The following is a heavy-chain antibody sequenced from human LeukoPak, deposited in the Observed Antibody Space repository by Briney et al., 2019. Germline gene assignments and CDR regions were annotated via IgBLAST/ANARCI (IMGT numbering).Heavy chain of an antibody. Sequence: TLSLTCTVSGGSISSGSYYWSWIRQPAGKGLEWIGRIYTSGSTNYNPSLKSRVTISVDTSKNQFCLKLSSVTAADTAVDYXXXXXXXXDFWSGYYGXXXPYXXXXXXQGTLVXVSS. J-gene: IGHJ4*02. V-gene: IGHV4-61*02. CDR3: XXXXXXXDFWSGYYGXXXPYXXXX. D-gene: IGHD3-3*01. CDR1: GGSISSGSYY. CDR2: IYTSGST.